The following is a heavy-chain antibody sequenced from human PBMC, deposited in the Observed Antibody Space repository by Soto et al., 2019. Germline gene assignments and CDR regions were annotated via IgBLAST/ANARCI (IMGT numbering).Heavy chain of an antibody. CDR2: IYHSGST. Sequence: QVQLQESGPGLVKPSGTLSLTCAVSSGSISSSNWWSWVRQPPGKGLEWIGEIYHSGSTNYSPSLKSRVTISVDKSKNQFSLKLSSVTAADTAVYYCARAVADYVSPWAFDIWGQGTMVTVSS. CDR1: SGSISSSNW. V-gene: IGHV4-4*02. J-gene: IGHJ3*02. D-gene: IGHD4-17*01. CDR3: ARAVADYVSPWAFDI.